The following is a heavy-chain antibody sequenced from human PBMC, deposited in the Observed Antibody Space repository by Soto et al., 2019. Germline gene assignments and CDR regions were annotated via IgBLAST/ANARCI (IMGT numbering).Heavy chain of an antibody. CDR2: IIPIFGSA. Sequence: SVKISCKASGGTFSSYAISWVRQAPGQGIVWMGGIIPIFGSANYAQKFQGRVTITSDESTSTAYFELSSLRTKDTAVYYGARYCSSTSSPFRRSFDIWGQGTMVTVSS. J-gene: IGHJ3*02. D-gene: IGHD2-2*01. CDR3: ARYCSSTSSPFRRSFDI. CDR1: GGTFSSYA. V-gene: IGHV1-69*13.